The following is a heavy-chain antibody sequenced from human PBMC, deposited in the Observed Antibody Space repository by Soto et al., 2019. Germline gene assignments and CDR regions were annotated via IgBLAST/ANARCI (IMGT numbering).Heavy chain of an antibody. CDR3: ARAVVLMVYALYYYYGMDV. CDR1: GGTFSSYA. CDR2: IIPIFGTA. V-gene: IGHV1-69*01. Sequence: VQLVQSGAEVKKPGSSVKVSCKASGGTFSSYAISWVRQAPGQGLEWMGGIIPIFGTANYAQKFQGRVTITADESTSTAYMELSSLRSEDTAVYYCARAVVLMVYALYYYYGMDVWGQGTTVTVSS. D-gene: IGHD2-8*01. J-gene: IGHJ6*02.